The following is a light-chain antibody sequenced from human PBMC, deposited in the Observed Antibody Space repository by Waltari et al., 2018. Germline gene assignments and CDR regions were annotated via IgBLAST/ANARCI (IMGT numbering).Light chain of an antibody. J-gene: IGLJ1*01. CDR2: EVS. CDR3: SSYAGSNNYV. V-gene: IGLV2-8*01. CDR1: SSDVGGNNY. Sequence: QSALTQPPSASGSPGQSVTISCTGTSSDVGGNNYVSWYQQHPGKAPKLMIYEVSKRSSGVPDRFSGSKSGNTASLTVSGLQAEDEADYYCSSYAGSNNYVFGTGTKVTVL.